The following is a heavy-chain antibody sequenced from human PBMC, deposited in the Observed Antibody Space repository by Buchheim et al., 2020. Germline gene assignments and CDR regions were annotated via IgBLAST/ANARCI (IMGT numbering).Heavy chain of an antibody. V-gene: IGHV4-34*01. CDR3: ARGYGSGNYYTY. J-gene: IGHJ4*02. Sequence: QVQLQQWGAGLLKPSETLSLTCAVYGGSFSGYYWSWIRQPPGKGLEWIGEINRSGSTSYNTSLKNRVTISLATSMNQFSLRLSSVTAADTSVYYCARGYGSGNYYTYWGQGTL. CDR1: GGSFSGYY. D-gene: IGHD3-10*01. CDR2: INRSGST.